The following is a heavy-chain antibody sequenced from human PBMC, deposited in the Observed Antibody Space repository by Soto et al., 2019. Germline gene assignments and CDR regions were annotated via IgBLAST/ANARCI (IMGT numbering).Heavy chain of an antibody. CDR2: IDASGST. V-gene: IGHV4-4*07. D-gene: IGHD3-3*01. Sequence: PAETLSLTCTVSDGSISTYYCNWSRQPAGKGLEWIGRIDASGSTDYDPSLKSRVTMSVDTSKNQFSLRLSSVTAADTAAYYCARGGHDFWSGPFDYWGQGAQVTVSS. CDR3: ARGGHDFWSGPFDY. J-gene: IGHJ4*02. CDR1: DGSISTYY.